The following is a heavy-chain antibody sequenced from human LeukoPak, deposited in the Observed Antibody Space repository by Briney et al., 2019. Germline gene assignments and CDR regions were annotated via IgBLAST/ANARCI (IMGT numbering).Heavy chain of an antibody. Sequence: SETLSLTCTVSGDSIRSSGYYWGWTRQPPGKGLEWIGNIYYSGSTYYNPSLTSRVTISVDTSKNQFSLKLSSVTAADTAVYYCARVTAAVRWLHQAGGPRHFGYWGQGTLVTVSS. J-gene: IGHJ4*02. D-gene: IGHD5-24*01. V-gene: IGHV4-39*07. CDR1: GDSIRSSGYY. CDR3: ARVTAAVRWLHQAGGPRHFGY. CDR2: IYYSGST.